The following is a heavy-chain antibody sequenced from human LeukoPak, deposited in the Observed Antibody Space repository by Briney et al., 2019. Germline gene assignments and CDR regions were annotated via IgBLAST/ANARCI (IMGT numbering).Heavy chain of an antibody. D-gene: IGHD5-12*01. CDR1: GHTFSIYG. Sequence: GSSVTVSCKASGHTFSIYGISWVRQAPGQGLEWMGWLSTNNGNTDYAQQFRGRISMSADTSTNTAYMELRRLRPDDTAIYYCATEKIGWLDPWGQGTLVTVS. CDR3: ATEKIGWLDP. J-gene: IGHJ5*02. V-gene: IGHV1-18*01. CDR2: LSTNNGNT.